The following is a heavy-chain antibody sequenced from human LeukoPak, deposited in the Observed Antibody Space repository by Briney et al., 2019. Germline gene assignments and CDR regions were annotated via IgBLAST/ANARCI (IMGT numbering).Heavy chain of an antibody. Sequence: GGSLRLSCAASGFAFSSYAMHWVRQAPGKGLEWVAVISYDGSNKYYADSVKGRFTISRDNSKNTLYLQMNSLRAEDTAVYYCARAPVVVVTDAYYYGMDVWGQGTTVTVSS. V-gene: IGHV3-30-3*01. CDR3: ARAPVVVVTDAYYYGMDV. CDR2: ISYDGSNK. J-gene: IGHJ6*02. CDR1: GFAFSSYA. D-gene: IGHD3-22*01.